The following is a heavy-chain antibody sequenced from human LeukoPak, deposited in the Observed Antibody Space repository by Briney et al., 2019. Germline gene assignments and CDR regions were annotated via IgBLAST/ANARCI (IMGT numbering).Heavy chain of an antibody. CDR3: ASFAGYCSSTSCSNWFDP. D-gene: IGHD2-2*01. Sequence: SVKVSCKASGGTFSSYAISWVRQAPGQGLEWMGRIIPILGIANYAQKFQGRVTITADKSTSTAYMELSSLRSEDTAVYYCASFAGYCSSTSCSNWFDPWGQGTLVTVSS. J-gene: IGHJ5*02. V-gene: IGHV1-69*04. CDR1: GGTFSSYA. CDR2: IIPILGIA.